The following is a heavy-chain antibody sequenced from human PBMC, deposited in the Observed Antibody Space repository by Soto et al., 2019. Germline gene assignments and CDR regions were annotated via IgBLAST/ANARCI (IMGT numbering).Heavy chain of an antibody. J-gene: IGHJ6*02. CDR1: GGTFSSYA. CDR2: IIPIFGTA. V-gene: IGHV1-69*13. D-gene: IGHD2-21*02. Sequence: VASVKVSCKASGGTFSSYAISWVRQAPGQGLEWMGGIIPIFGTANYAQKFQGRVTITADESTSTAYMELSSLRSEDTAVYYCARHKSYTVVTPDYYDGMDVWGQGTTVTVSS. CDR3: ARHKSYTVVTPDYYDGMDV.